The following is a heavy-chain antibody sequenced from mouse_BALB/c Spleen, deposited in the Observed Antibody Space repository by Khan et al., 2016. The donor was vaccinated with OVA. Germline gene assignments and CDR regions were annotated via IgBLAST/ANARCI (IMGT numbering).Heavy chain of an antibody. V-gene: IGHV5-6*01. Sequence: EVELVESGGDLVKPGGSLKLSCAASGFTFSNYGMSWVRQTPDKRLEWVATISSGGHFTYYPDSVKGRFTISRDNAKITLYLQMNSLKSEDTAMYYGARSITTAKGDYCTMDYWGQGTSVTVSS. CDR3: ARSITTAKGDYCTMDY. J-gene: IGHJ4*01. CDR2: ISSGGHFT. D-gene: IGHD1-2*01. CDR1: GFTFSNYG.